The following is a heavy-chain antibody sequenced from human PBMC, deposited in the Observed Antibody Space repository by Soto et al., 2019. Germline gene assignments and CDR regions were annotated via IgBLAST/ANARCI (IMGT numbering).Heavy chain of an antibody. CDR3: ARDQSFDRSYYYGIDV. J-gene: IGHJ6*02. V-gene: IGHV4-30-4*01. CDR1: GGSISSGDYY. Sequence: SETLSLTCTVSGGSISSGDYYWSWIRQPPEKGLEWIGYIYYSGSTYYNPSLKSRVTLSVDTSRKQFSLKVSSVTAADAAVYYCARDQSFDRSYYYGIDVWGQGTTVTVSS. CDR2: IYYSGST. D-gene: IGHD3-10*01.